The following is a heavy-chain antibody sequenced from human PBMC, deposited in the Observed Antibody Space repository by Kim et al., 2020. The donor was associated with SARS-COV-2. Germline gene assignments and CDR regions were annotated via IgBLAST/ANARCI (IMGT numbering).Heavy chain of an antibody. V-gene: IGHV3-33*06. D-gene: IGHD4-17*01. CDR3: AKGPAVGDYYY. CDR1: GFIFRNHG. CDR2: IWYDGSIK. Sequence: GGSLRLSCAASGFIFRNHGMHWVRQAPGKGLEWVAVIWYDGSIKYYADSVKGRFTISRDNSKNTRYLQMNSLRAEDTAVYYCAKGPAVGDYYYWGQGTLVTVSS. J-gene: IGHJ4*02.